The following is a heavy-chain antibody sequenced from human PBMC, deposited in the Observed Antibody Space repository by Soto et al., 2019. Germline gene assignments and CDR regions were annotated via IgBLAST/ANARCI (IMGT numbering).Heavy chain of an antibody. CDR1: GVSISSYY. CDR2: IYYSWTT. Sequence: SETLSLTCTVSGVSISSYYWTWIWLPPRTGLELMGYIYYSWTTTHYNHSLKSRVTLSVDTSKNQFSLKLSSVTAADTAVYYCARLGGSYAVPHFDYWGQGTLVTVSA. CDR3: ARLGGSYAVPHFDY. J-gene: IGHJ4*02. V-gene: IGHV4-59*08. D-gene: IGHD1-26*01.